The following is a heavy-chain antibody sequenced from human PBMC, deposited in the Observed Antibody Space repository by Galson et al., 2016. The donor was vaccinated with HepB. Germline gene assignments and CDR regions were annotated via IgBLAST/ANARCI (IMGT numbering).Heavy chain of an antibody. V-gene: IGHV3-7*03. Sequence: SLRLSCAASGFTFRSFWMSWVRQAPGKGLEWVANIKEDGSERYFVDSVKGRFTISRDNANNSLYLQMNSLRAEDTALYYCAREGVPGRPYYYYYGMDVWGQGTTVTVSS. D-gene: IGHD6-6*01. CDR1: GFTFRSFW. CDR3: AREGVPGRPYYYYYGMDV. CDR2: IKEDGSER. J-gene: IGHJ6*02.